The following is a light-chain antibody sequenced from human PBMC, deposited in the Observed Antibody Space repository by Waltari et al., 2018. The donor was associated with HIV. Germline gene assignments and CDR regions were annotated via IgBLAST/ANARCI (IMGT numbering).Light chain of an antibody. CDR1: QSISTW. J-gene: IGKJ2*03. CDR3: QQYKSYSPYS. V-gene: IGKV1-5*03. Sequence: DIQMTQSPSTLSASVGDTVTITCRASQSISTWLAWYQQKPGKAPKLLIYKASTLESGVPPSFSGSGSGTEFTLTISSLLPDDAATYYCQQYKSYSPYSFGQGTKLEI. CDR2: KAS.